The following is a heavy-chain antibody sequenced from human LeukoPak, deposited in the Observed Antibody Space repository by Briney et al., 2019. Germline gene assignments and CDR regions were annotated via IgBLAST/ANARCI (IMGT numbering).Heavy chain of an antibody. V-gene: IGHV4-39*01. CDR2: IYYSGST. Sequence: SETLSLTCTVSGGSISSSSYYWGWIRQPPGKGLEWIGSIYYSGSTYYNPSLKSRVTISVDLSNNQFSLKLTSVTAADTAVFYCARQGYSTYRFDPWGHGTLVTVSS. D-gene: IGHD2-21*01. CDR1: GGSISSSSYY. J-gene: IGHJ5*02. CDR3: ARQGYSTYRFDP.